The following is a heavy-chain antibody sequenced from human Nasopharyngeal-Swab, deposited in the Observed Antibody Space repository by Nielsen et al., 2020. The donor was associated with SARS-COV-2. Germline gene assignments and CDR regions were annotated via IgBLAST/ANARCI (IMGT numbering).Heavy chain of an antibody. Sequence: GESLKISCAASGFTFDDYTVHWVRQAPGKGLEWVSLISWDGGSTYYADSVKGRFTISRDNSKNSLYLQMNSLRTEDTALYYCATSVGAGFDYWGQGTLVTVSS. J-gene: IGHJ4*02. CDR2: ISWDGGST. CDR1: GFTFDDYT. D-gene: IGHD1-26*01. V-gene: IGHV3-43*01. CDR3: ATSVGAGFDY.